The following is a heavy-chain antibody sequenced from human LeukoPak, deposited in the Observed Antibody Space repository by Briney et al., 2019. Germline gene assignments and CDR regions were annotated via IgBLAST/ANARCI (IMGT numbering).Heavy chain of an antibody. CDR3: ARALNSNYALTYYYMDV. V-gene: IGHV3-7*03. CDR1: GFTFSSYW. J-gene: IGHJ6*03. CDR2: IKQDGSEK. Sequence: PGGSLRLSCAASGFTFSSYWMSWVRQAPGKGLEWVANIKQDGSEKYYVDSVKGRFTISRDNAKNSLYLQMNSLRAEDTAVYYCARALNSNYALTYYYMDVWGKGTTVTVSS. D-gene: IGHD4-11*01.